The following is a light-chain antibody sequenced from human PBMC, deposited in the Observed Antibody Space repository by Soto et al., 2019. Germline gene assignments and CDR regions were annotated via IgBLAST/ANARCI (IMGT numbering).Light chain of an antibody. J-gene: IGKJ1*01. V-gene: IGKV1-39*01. CDR3: QQSYSTAWT. Sequence: DIQMTQSPSSLSASVGDRVTITCRASQSISNYLNWYQQKPGKAPKLLIYAASSLQSGVPSRFSGSGFGSDFTLTISSLQLEDFATYYCQQSYSTAWTFGQGTKVEIK. CDR2: AAS. CDR1: QSISNY.